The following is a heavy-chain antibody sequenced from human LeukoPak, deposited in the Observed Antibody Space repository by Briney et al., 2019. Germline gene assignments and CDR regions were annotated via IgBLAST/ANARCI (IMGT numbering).Heavy chain of an antibody. J-gene: IGHJ4*02. CDR3: ARDLAFTVVAGI. Sequence: GGSLRLSCAASGFTFSSYAMHWVRQAPGKGLEWVAVISYDGSNKYYADSVKGRFTISRDNAKNSLYLQMNSLRAEDTAVYYCARDLAFTVVAGIWGQGTLVTVSS. CDR1: GFTFSSYA. D-gene: IGHD6-19*01. CDR2: ISYDGSNK. V-gene: IGHV3-30*04.